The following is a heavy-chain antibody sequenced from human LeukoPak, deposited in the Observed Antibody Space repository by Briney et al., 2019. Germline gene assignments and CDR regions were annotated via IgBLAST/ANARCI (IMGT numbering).Heavy chain of an antibody. D-gene: IGHD6-13*01. Sequence: GASVQVSCKASGYTFTSYDINWVRQATGQGLEWMGWMIPTSGNTGYAQKFQGRVTMTRNTSISTAYMELSSLRSEDTAVYYCARVAAAGTPSYAEYFQHWGQGTLVTVSS. CDR2: MIPTSGNT. J-gene: IGHJ1*01. CDR3: ARVAAAGTPSYAEYFQH. CDR1: GYTFTSYD. V-gene: IGHV1-8*01.